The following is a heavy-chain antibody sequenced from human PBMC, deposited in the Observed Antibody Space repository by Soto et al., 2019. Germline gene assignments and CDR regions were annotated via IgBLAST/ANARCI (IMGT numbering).Heavy chain of an antibody. CDR3: AKEGGYCSSTGCYGRVYY. CDR1: GFTFSSYA. Sequence: GGSLRLSCAASGFTFSSYAMSWVRQAPGKGLEWVSAISGSGGSTYYADSVKGRFTISRDNSKNTLYLQMNSLRAEDTAVYYCAKEGGYCSSTGCYGRVYYWGQGTLVTVS. CDR2: ISGSGGST. D-gene: IGHD2-2*03. V-gene: IGHV3-23*01. J-gene: IGHJ4*02.